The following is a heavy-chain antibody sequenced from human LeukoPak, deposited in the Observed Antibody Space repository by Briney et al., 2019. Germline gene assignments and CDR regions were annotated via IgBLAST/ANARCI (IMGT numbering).Heavy chain of an antibody. V-gene: IGHV1-18*01. CDR1: GYTFTSYG. Sequence: ASVKVSCKASGYTFTSYGISWVRQAPGQGLERMGWISAYNGNTNYAQKLQGRVTMTTDTSTSTAYMELRSLRSDDTAVYYCAVNYDILTYNWFDPWGQGTLVTVSS. D-gene: IGHD3-9*01. J-gene: IGHJ5*02. CDR2: ISAYNGNT. CDR3: AVNYDILTYNWFDP.